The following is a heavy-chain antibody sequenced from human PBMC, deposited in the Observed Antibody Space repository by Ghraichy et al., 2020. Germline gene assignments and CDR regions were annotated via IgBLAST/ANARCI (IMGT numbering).Heavy chain of an antibody. V-gene: IGHV4-34*01. CDR2: INHSGST. Sequence: SEPLSLTCVVYGGSFSGYYWSWIRQSPGKGLEWIGEINHSGSTNYNPSLKSRVTISLDTSKNQFSLKLSSVTAADTAVYYCTRNRLQNWFDPWGQGTLVTVSS. CDR3: TRNRLQNWFDP. D-gene: IGHD5-18*01. J-gene: IGHJ5*02. CDR1: GGSFSGYY.